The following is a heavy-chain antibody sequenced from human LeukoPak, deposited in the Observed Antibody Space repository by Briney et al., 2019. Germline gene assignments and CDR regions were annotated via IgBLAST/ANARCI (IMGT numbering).Heavy chain of an antibody. J-gene: IGHJ3*01. Sequence: PGGSLRLSCAASGFTFNTYDMHWVRQGTGKGLEWVSAIGIGGDTYYPDSVKGRFTIPRENAKNSLYLQMNSLGAGDTAVYYCARAVNTLADAFDLWGQGTLVTVSS. V-gene: IGHV3-13*01. CDR3: ARAVNTLADAFDL. CDR2: IGIGGDT. D-gene: IGHD1/OR15-1a*01. CDR1: GFTFNTYD.